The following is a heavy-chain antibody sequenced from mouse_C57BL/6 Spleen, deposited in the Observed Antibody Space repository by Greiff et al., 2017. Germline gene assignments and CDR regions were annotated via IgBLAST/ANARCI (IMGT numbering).Heavy chain of an antibody. V-gene: IGHV5-16*01. CDR2: INYDGSST. J-gene: IGHJ1*03. Sequence: EVMLVESEGGLVQPGSSMKLSCTASGFTFSDYYMAWVRQVPEKGLEWVANINYDGSSTYYLDSLKSRFIISRDNAKNILYLQMSSLKSEDTATYYCAREGKLGRGYFDVWGTGTTVTVSS. CDR1: GFTFSDYY. D-gene: IGHD4-1*01. CDR3: AREGKLGRGYFDV.